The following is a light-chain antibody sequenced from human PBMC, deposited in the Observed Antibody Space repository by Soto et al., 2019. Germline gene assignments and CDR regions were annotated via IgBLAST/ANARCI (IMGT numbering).Light chain of an antibody. J-gene: IGKJ1*01. V-gene: IGKV3-15*01. CDR2: GAS. Sequence: EIVMTQSPATLSVSPGERATLSCRASQSVSSDLAWYHQKPGQAPWLLIYGASTRATGIPARFSGSGSGTEFTLTMNSLQSEDFAVYYCQQYNNWPRTFGQGTKVEIK. CDR1: QSVSSD. CDR3: QQYNNWPRT.